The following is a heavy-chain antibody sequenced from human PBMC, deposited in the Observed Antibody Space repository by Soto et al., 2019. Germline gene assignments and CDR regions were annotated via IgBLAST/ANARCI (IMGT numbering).Heavy chain of an antibody. D-gene: IGHD1-26*01. J-gene: IGHJ6*02. Sequence: PSETLSLTCTVSGGSISSHYWTWIRQPAGKGLEWIGRIYSTGSTNYNPSLESRVTMSVDTSKNQFSLTLSSVTAADTAVYYCEREQEYYFSALDVWGQGTTVTVSS. CDR1: GGSISSHY. V-gene: IGHV4-4*07. CDR2: IYSTGST. CDR3: EREQEYYFSALDV.